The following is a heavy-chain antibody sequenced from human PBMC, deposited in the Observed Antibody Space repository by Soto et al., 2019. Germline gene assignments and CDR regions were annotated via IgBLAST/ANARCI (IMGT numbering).Heavy chain of an antibody. Sequence: APVKVSCKASGYTFTSYGLCWVRQAPGQGLEWMGWISAYNGNTNYAQKLQGRVTMTTDTSTSTAYMELRSLRSDDTAVYFCARDPTVNPLGLFDHWDQGTLVTVSS. D-gene: IGHD4-17*01. J-gene: IGHJ5*01. CDR3: ARDPTVNPLGLFDH. CDR1: GYTFTSYG. V-gene: IGHV1-18*01. CDR2: ISAYNGNT.